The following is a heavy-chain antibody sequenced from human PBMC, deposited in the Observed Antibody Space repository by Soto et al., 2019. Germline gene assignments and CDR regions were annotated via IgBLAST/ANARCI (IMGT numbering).Heavy chain of an antibody. Sequence: SETLSLTCTVSGGSISSGGYYWSWIRQHPGKGLEWIGYIYYSGSTYYNPSLKSRVTISVDTSKNQFSLKLSSVTAADTAVYYCERVAEVTHYYYYGMDVWSQGTTVTVSS. CDR2: IYYSGST. CDR1: GGSISSGGYY. V-gene: IGHV4-31*03. CDR3: ERVAEVTHYYYYGMDV. D-gene: IGHD4-4*01. J-gene: IGHJ6*02.